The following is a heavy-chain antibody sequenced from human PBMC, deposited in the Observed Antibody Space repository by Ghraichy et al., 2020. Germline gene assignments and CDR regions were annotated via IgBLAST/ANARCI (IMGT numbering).Heavy chain of an antibody. Sequence: GGSLRLSCAASGFTFDDYAMHWVRQAPGKGLEWVSLISGDGGSTYYADSVKGRFTISRDNSKNSLYLQMNSLRTEDTALYYCAKDILNAPSGWDVERDYWGQGTLVTVSS. V-gene: IGHV3-43*02. CDR2: ISGDGGST. CDR3: AKDILNAPSGWDVERDY. J-gene: IGHJ4*02. CDR1: GFTFDDYA. D-gene: IGHD6-19*01.